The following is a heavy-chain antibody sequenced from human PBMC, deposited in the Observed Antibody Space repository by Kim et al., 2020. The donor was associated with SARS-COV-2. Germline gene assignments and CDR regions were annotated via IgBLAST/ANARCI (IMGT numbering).Heavy chain of an antibody. CDR3: ATFWSGVGDYYYMDV. CDR1: GYTLTELS. Sequence: ASVKVSCKVSGYTLTELSMHWVRQAPGKGLEWMGGFDPEDGETIYAQKFQGRVTMTADTSTNTAYMELSSLRSEETAVYSCATFWSGVGDYYYMDVWGKGTTVTVSS. CDR2: FDPEDGET. V-gene: IGHV1-24*01. D-gene: IGHD3-3*01. J-gene: IGHJ6*03.